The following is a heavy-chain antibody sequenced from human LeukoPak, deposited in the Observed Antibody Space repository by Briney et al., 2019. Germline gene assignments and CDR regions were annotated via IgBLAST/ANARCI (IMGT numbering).Heavy chain of an antibody. D-gene: IGHD4-17*01. Sequence: GGSLRLSCAASGSTFSSYAMSWVRQAPGKGLEWVSAISGSGGSTYYADSVKGRFTISRDNSKNTLYLQMNSLRAEDTAVYYCVAAYGDRYYFDYWGQGTLVTVSS. CDR3: VAAYGDRYYFDY. CDR2: ISGSGGST. J-gene: IGHJ4*02. CDR1: GSTFSSYA. V-gene: IGHV3-23*01.